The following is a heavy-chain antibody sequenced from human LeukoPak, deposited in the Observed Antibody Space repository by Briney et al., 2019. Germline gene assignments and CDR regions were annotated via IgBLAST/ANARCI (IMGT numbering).Heavy chain of an antibody. J-gene: IGHJ3*02. Sequence: GGSLRLSCAASGFTFSSYGMHWVRQAPGKGLEWVAVIWYGGSNKYYADSVKGRFTISRDNSKNTLYLQMNSLRAEDTAVYYCAKGLYGGAFDIWGQATMVTVSS. CDR2: IWYGGSNK. CDR1: GFTFSSYG. CDR3: AKGLYGGAFDI. D-gene: IGHD4-23*01. V-gene: IGHV3-30*02.